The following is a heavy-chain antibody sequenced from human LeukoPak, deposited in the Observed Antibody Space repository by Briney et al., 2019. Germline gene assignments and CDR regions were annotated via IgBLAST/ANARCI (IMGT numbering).Heavy chain of an antibody. Sequence: PGGSLRLSCAASGFTFSDYPMNWIRQAPGKGLEWVSNIRVTSTTLYYQDYYADSVKGRFTTSRDNAKNTLYLQVNSLRAEDTAVYYCAKGGKWDVTPFDYWGQGTLVTVSS. CDR1: GFTFSDYP. CDR3: AKGGKWDVTPFDY. V-gene: IGHV3-48*01. J-gene: IGHJ4*02. CDR2: IRVTSTTL. D-gene: IGHD1-26*01.